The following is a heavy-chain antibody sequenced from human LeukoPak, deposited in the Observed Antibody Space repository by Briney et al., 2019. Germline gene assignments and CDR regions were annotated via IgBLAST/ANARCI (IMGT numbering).Heavy chain of an antibody. Sequence: PGRSLRLSCAASGFTFSSYTMHWVRQAPGKGLEWVAVISYDGSNKYYADSVKGRFTISRDNSKNTLYLQMNSLRAEDTAVYYCARKSLDYDSSGAHFDYWGQGTLVTVSS. V-gene: IGHV3-30*04. D-gene: IGHD3-22*01. CDR2: ISYDGSNK. CDR3: ARKSLDYDSSGAHFDY. J-gene: IGHJ4*02. CDR1: GFTFSSYT.